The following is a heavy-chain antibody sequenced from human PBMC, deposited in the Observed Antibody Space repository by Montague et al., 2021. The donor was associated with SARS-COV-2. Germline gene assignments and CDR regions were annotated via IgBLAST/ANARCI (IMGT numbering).Heavy chain of an antibody. CDR3: ARLGRQQLVRLSGMDV. V-gene: IGHV4-39*07. CDR2: IYYSGST. Sequence: SETLSLTCTVSGGSISSSSYYWGWIRQPPGKGLEWIGSIYYSGSTYYTPSLKSRVTISVDTSKNQFSLKLSSVTAADTAVYYCARLGRQQLVRLSGMDVWGQGTTVTVSS. J-gene: IGHJ6*02. D-gene: IGHD6-13*01. CDR1: GGSISSSSYY.